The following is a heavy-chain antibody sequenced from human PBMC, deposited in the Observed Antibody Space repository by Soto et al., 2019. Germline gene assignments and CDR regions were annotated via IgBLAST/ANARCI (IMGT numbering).Heavy chain of an antibody. CDR3: ATDRRPCGGDCPDAFDI. Sequence: EVQLVESGGGLVKPGGSLRLSCAASGFTFSSYSMNWVRQAPGKGLEWVSSISSSSSYIYYADSVKGRFTISRDNAKNSLYLQMNSLRAEDTAVYYCATDRRPCGGDCPDAFDIWGQGTMVTVSS. J-gene: IGHJ3*02. CDR1: GFTFSSYS. CDR2: ISSSSSYI. V-gene: IGHV3-21*01. D-gene: IGHD2-21*01.